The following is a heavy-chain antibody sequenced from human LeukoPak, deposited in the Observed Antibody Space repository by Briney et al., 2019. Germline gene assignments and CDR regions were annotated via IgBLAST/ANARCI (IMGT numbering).Heavy chain of an antibody. D-gene: IGHD3-22*01. CDR1: SGSISSSSYY. Sequence: SETLSLTCTISSGSISSSSYYWGWIRQPPGKGLEWVADIYYSGSTYYNPSLKSRVSISIDTSNNHFSLRLSSVTAADTALYYCARRRYYDSTGYLDWGQGTLVTVSS. J-gene: IGHJ1*01. CDR2: IYYSGST. CDR3: ARRRYYDSTGYLD. V-gene: IGHV4-39*02.